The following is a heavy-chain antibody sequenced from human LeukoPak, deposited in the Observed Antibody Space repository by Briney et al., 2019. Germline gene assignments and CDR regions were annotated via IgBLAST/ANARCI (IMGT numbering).Heavy chain of an antibody. D-gene: IGHD3-22*01. CDR1: GGSISSYY. CDR3: ARHAYYDSSGYSFDY. CDR2: IYYSGST. V-gene: IGHV4-59*08. J-gene: IGHJ4*02. Sequence: SETPSLTCTVSGGSISSYYWSWIRQPPGKGLEWIGYIYYSGSTNYNPSLKSRVTISVDTSKNQFSLKLSSVTAADTAVYYCARHAYYDSSGYSFDYWGQGTLVTVSS.